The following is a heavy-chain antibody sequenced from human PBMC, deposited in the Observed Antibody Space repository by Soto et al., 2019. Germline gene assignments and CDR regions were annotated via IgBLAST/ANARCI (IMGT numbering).Heavy chain of an antibody. CDR2: IYWGDNN. D-gene: IGHD3-3*01. V-gene: IGHV2-5*02. CDR1: GFSLSTNGVG. Sequence: QITLKESGPTLVKNTQTLTLTCTFSGFSLSTNGVGVGWIRQPPGKALEWLALIYWGDNNRYSPSLRSRLTITKDTSKNQVVLTMTIMDPVDRAKYYCIDGPSCRFGLFDHWGQGTLVTVSS. CDR3: IDGPSCRFGLFDH. J-gene: IGHJ4*02.